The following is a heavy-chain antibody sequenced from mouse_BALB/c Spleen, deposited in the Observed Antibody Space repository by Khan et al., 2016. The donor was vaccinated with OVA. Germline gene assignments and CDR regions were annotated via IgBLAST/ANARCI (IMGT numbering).Heavy chain of an antibody. CDR1: GFTFSDYY. D-gene: IGHD2-14*01. Sequence: EVELVESGGGLVKPGGSLKLSCAASGFTFSDYYMYWVRQTPEKRLEWVATISDGGSYTYFPDSVEGRFTIPRDNAKNNLYLQLISRKSEDTAMYYCTRGGYGAFGYWGQGTLVTVSA. CDR2: ISDGGSYT. J-gene: IGHJ3*01. CDR3: TRGGYGAFGY. V-gene: IGHV5-4*02.